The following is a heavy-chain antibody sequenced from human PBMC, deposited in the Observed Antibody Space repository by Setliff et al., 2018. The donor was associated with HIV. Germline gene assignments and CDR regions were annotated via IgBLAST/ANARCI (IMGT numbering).Heavy chain of an antibody. Sequence: PSETLSLTCTVSGGPISSSSYYWGWIRQPPGKGLEWIGSIYYSGSTYYNPSLKSRATISVDTSKNQFSLKLSSVTAADTAVYYCARVEGATPDAFDIWGQGTMVTVSS. D-gene: IGHD1-26*01. CDR2: IYYSGST. V-gene: IGHV4-39*07. CDR3: ARVEGATPDAFDI. CDR1: GGPISSSSYY. J-gene: IGHJ3*02.